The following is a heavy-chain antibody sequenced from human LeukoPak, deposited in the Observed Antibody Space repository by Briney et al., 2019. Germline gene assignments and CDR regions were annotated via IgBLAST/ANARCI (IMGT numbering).Heavy chain of an antibody. Sequence: GGSLRLSCAASGFTFSRYGMHWVRQAPGKGLEWVTFIRSDGSNKNYADSVKGRFTISRDNSKNTLYLQMNSLRAEDTAVYYCAKLVGVAAAGYFDYWGQGTLVTVSS. CDR2: IRSDGSNK. D-gene: IGHD6-13*01. V-gene: IGHV3-30*02. J-gene: IGHJ4*02. CDR1: GFTFSRYG. CDR3: AKLVGVAAAGYFDY.